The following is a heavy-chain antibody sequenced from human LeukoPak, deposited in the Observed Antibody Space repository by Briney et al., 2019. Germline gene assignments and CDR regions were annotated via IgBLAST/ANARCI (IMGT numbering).Heavy chain of an antibody. J-gene: IGHJ4*02. D-gene: IGHD4-17*01. V-gene: IGHV4-59*12. Sequence: SSETLSLTCAVYGGSFSGYYWSWIRQPPGKGLEWIGYVYYSGSTNYNPSLKSRVTISVDTSKNQFSLKLSSVTAADTAVYYCASQTMTTADYWGQGTLVTVSS. CDR2: VYYSGST. CDR1: GGSFSGYY. CDR3: ASQTMTTADY.